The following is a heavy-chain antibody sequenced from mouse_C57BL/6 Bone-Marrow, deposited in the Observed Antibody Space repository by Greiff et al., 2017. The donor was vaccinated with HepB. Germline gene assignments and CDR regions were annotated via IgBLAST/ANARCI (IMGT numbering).Heavy chain of an antibody. CDR1: GYTFTSYG. CDR2: IYPRSGNT. J-gene: IGHJ2*01. CDR3: ARWGTSSSYVGY. D-gene: IGHD1-1*01. V-gene: IGHV1-81*01. Sequence: VKLQQSGAELARPGASVKLSCKASGYTFTSYGISWVKQRTGQGLEWIGEIYPRSGNTYYNEKFKGKATLTADKSSSTAYMELRSLTSEDSAVYFCARWGTSSSYVGYWGQGTTLTVSS.